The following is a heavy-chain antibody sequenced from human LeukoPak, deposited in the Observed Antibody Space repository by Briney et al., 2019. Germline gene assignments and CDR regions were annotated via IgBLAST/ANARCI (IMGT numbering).Heavy chain of an antibody. CDR1: GYTFTSYD. V-gene: IGHV1-8*01. J-gene: IGHJ4*02. CDR3: AREYYYDSSGYQDFDY. CDR2: MNPNSGNT. D-gene: IGHD3-22*01. Sequence: ASVKVSCKASGYTFTSYDINRVRQATGQGLEWMGWMNPNSGNTGYAQKFQGRVTMTRNTSISTAYMELSSLRSEDTAVYYCAREYYYDSSGYQDFDYWGQGTLVTVSS.